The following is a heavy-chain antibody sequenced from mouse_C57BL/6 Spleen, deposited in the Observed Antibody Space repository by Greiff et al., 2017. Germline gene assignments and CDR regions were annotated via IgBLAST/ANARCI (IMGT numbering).Heavy chain of an antibody. CDR1: GFTFSDAW. J-gene: IGHJ2*01. CDR3: TRTGSYYFDY. CDR2: IRNKANNHAT. V-gene: IGHV6-6*01. Sequence: EVKVEESGGGLVQPGGSMKLSCAASGFTFSDAWMDWFRQSPEKGLEWVAEIRNKANNHATYYAESVKGRFTISRDDSKSSVYLQMNSLRAEDTGIYYCTRTGSYYFDYWGQGTTLTVSS. D-gene: IGHD4-1*01.